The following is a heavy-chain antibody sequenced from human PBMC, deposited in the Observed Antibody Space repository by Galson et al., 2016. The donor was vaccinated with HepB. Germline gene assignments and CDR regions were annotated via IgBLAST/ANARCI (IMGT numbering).Heavy chain of an antibody. CDR3: AKDYVGGSYLLTQFDY. D-gene: IGHD3-16*02. CDR2: LSGSGAHT. V-gene: IGHV3-23*01. CDR1: GFTLSRYA. J-gene: IGHJ4*02. Sequence: SLRLSCAASGFTLSRYAMTWVRQAPGKGLEWVSGLSGSGAHTYYADSVTGRFTISRDNSKNTLYLQMNSLRVEDTAVYYCAKDYVGGSYLLTQFDYWGQGTLVTVSP.